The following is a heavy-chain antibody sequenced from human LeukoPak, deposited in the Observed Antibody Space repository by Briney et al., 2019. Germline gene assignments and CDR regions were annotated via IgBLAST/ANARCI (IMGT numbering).Heavy chain of an antibody. V-gene: IGHV4-30-2*01. D-gene: IGHD3-22*01. CDR2: IYQSGST. CDR3: ARGDDSSGYYPNPFDY. J-gene: IGHJ4*02. CDR1: GGSISSGGYS. Sequence: SETLSLTCAVSGGSISSGGYSWSWIRQPPWKGLEWIGYIYQSGSTYYNPSLKSRVTISVDRSKNQFSLKLSSVTAADTAVYYCARGDDSSGYYPNPFDYWGQGTLVTVSS.